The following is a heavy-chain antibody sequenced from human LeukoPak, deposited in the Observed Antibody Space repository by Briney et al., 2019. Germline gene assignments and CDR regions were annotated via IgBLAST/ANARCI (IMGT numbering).Heavy chain of an antibody. J-gene: IGHJ2*01. Sequence: PGGSLRLSCAASGFTVSSNYMSWVRQAPGKGVEWVSVIYSGGSTYYADSVKGRFTISRDNSKNTLYLQMNSLRAEDTAVYYCARVPTWGCLWYVDLWGRGTLVTVSS. D-gene: IGHD2-8*02. CDR1: GFTVSSNY. CDR2: IYSGGST. CDR3: ARVPTWGCLWYVDL. V-gene: IGHV3-66*01.